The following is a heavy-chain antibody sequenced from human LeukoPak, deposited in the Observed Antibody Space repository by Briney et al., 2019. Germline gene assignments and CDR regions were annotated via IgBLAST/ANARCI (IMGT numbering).Heavy chain of an antibody. J-gene: IGHJ6*02. Sequence: GRSLRLSCAASGFTFSSYGMHWVRQAPGKGLEWVAVISYDGSNKYYADSVKGRFTISRDNSKNTLYLQMNSLRAEDTAVYYCAKALRFLEWSQYGMDVWGQGTLVTVSS. D-gene: IGHD3-3*01. V-gene: IGHV3-30*18. CDR2: ISYDGSNK. CDR3: AKALRFLEWSQYGMDV. CDR1: GFTFSSYG.